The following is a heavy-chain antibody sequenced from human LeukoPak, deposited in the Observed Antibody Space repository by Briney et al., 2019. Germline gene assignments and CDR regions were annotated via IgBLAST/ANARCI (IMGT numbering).Heavy chain of an antibody. D-gene: IGHD3-10*01. CDR2: MNPRDNT. CDR3: ARYTYGYGFDI. V-gene: IGHV1-8*01. Sequence: ASVKVSCKASGYTSTSPDINWVRQATGNGLEWLGWMNPRDNTGYAQKFQGRVTMTRDTSTNTAFVELSSLTSDDTAVYYCARYTYGYGFDIWGQGTMVTVSS. J-gene: IGHJ3*02. CDR1: GYTSTSPD.